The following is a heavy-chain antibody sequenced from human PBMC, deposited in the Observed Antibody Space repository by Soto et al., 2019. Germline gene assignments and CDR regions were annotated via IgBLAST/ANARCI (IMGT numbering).Heavy chain of an antibody. J-gene: IGHJ2*01. CDR3: ARVGGSRYSDL. CDR1: GFTFSSYA. CDR2: IKGDGSET. V-gene: IGHV3-7*01. Sequence: PGGSLRLSCAASGFTFSSYAMHWVRQAPGKGLEWVANIKGDGSETFYVDSVKGRFTISRDNAKNSLYLQMNSLRAEDTAVYYCARVGGSRYSDLWGRGTLVTVSS.